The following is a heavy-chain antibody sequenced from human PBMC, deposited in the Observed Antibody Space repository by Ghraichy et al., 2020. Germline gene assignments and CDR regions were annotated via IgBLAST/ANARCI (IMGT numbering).Heavy chain of an antibody. D-gene: IGHD6-13*01. J-gene: IGHJ4*02. CDR1: GGSISSSNW. V-gene: IGHV4-4*02. CDR2: IYHSGST. Sequence: SLSLTCAVSGGSISSSNWWSWVRQPPGKGLEWIGEIYHSGSTNYNPSLKSRVTISVDKSKNQFSLKLSSVTAADTAVYYCARDGVPAAGTIHFDYWGKGTLVTVSS. CDR3: ARDGVPAAGTIHFDY.